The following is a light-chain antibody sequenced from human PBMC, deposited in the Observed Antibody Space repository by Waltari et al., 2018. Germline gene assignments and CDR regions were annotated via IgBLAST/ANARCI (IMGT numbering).Light chain of an antibody. CDR2: GNT. V-gene: IGLV1-40*01. Sequence: QSVLTQPPSVSGAPGQTVTIPCIGSSSNIGAGFEVHSYQQQLPGTAPRLLIYGNTNRPSGVPDRFSATTSGMSASLAITGLQSGDEAHYFCQSFDSSPSGSHVVFGGGTKLTVL. CDR3: QSFDSSPSGSHVV. CDR1: SSNIGAGFE. J-gene: IGLJ2*01.